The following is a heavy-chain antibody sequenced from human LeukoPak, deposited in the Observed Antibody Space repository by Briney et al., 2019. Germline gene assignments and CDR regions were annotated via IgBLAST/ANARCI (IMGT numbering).Heavy chain of an antibody. J-gene: IGHJ4*02. CDR2: ISSSSSTI. Sequence: GGSLRLSCAASGFTFSSYSMNWVHQAPGKGLEWVSYISSSSSTIYYADSVKGRFTISRDNAKNSLYLQMNSLRAEDTAVYYCASLTRDKTDYVWGSYRIFDYWGQGTLVTVSS. CDR3: ASLTRDKTDYVWGSYRIFDY. D-gene: IGHD3-16*02. CDR1: GFTFSSYS. V-gene: IGHV3-48*01.